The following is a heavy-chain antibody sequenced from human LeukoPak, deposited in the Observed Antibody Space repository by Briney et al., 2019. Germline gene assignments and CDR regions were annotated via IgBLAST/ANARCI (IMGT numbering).Heavy chain of an antibody. V-gene: IGHV1-2*06. Sequence: ASVRVSCKATGYKFAGHYMHWVRQASGQGLEWIERINPNSGDTNYAQKYQGRFTMTRDTSISTAYMDLSRLRSDDTAVYYCALGLQGNGAHFDNWGQGTLVTVSS. J-gene: IGHJ4*02. D-gene: IGHD3-10*01. CDR3: ALGLQGNGAHFDN. CDR2: INPNSGDT. CDR1: GYKFAGHY.